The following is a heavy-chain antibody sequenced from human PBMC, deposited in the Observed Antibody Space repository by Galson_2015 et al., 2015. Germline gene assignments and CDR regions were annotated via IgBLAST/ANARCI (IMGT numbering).Heavy chain of an antibody. J-gene: IGHJ4*02. D-gene: IGHD4-11*01. V-gene: IGHV5-51*01. CDR3: ARHPIYSP. Sequence: QSGAAVTKPGESLTISCPGSGYSFPNYWVGWVRQMPGKGLEWMGIIYPGNSDTRYNPSFQGLVTISADKSISTAYLQWSSLKASDTAMYYCARHPIYSPWGQGTLVTVSS. CDR1: GYSFPNYW. CDR2: IYPGNSDT.